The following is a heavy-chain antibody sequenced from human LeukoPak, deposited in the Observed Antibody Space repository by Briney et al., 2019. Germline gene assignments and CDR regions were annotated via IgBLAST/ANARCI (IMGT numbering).Heavy chain of an antibody. D-gene: IGHD6-19*01. CDR2: IYYSGST. Sequence: SQTLSLTCTVSGGSISSGDYYWSWIRQPPGKGLEWIGYIYYSGSTYYNPSLKSRVTISVDTSKNQFSLKLSSVTAADTAVYYCATSSGWYSSDAFDIWGQGTMVTVSS. CDR1: GGSISSGDYY. CDR3: ATSSGWYSSDAFDI. V-gene: IGHV4-30-4*01. J-gene: IGHJ3*02.